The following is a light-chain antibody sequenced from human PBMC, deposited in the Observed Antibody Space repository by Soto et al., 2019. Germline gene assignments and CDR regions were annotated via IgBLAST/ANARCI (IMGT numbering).Light chain of an antibody. J-gene: IGKJ3*01. Sequence: EIVLTQSPATLSLSPGERATLSCRASQSVSSYLAWYQQKPGQAPRLLIYDASNRATGIPARFRGSGSGTDFTLTISSLEPEDFAVYYCQQRSNWPLLFTFGPGTKVDIK. CDR1: QSVSSY. CDR3: QQRSNWPLLFT. CDR2: DAS. V-gene: IGKV3-11*01.